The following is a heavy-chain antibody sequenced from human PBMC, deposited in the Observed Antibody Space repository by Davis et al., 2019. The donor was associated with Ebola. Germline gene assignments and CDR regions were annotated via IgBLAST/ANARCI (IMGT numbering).Heavy chain of an antibody. Sequence: ASVKVSCKASGYTFTAYYIHWVRQAPGQGLEWMGWINPNSGGTNNAQKFQGRVIMTRDTSISTAYMELRRLRSDDTAVYYCARRGSGSYPREIWGQGTLVTVSS. J-gene: IGHJ4*02. D-gene: IGHD1-26*01. CDR2: INPNSGGT. V-gene: IGHV1-2*02. CDR1: GYTFTAYY. CDR3: ARRGSGSYPREI.